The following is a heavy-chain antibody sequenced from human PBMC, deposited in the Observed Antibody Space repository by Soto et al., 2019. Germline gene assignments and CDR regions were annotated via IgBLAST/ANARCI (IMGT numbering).Heavy chain of an antibody. J-gene: IGHJ6*02. CDR3: ASLVGATWYYGMDV. V-gene: IGHV3-23*01. CDR1: GFTFSSYA. CDR2: ISGSGGST. D-gene: IGHD1-26*01. Sequence: GGSLRLSCAASGFTFSSYAMSWVRQAPGKGLEWVSAISGSGGSTYYADSVKGRFTISRDNSKNTLYLQMNSLRAEDTAVYYCASLVGATWYYGMDVWGQGTTVTVSS.